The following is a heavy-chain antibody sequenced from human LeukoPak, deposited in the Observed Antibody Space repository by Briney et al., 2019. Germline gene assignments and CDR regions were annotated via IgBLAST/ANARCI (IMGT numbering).Heavy chain of an antibody. CDR1: GGSFSGYY. Sequence: PSETLSLTCAVYGGSFSGYYWTWIRQPPGKGLEWIGEINHSGSTNYNPSLKSRVTISVDTSKNQFSLKLSSVTAADTAVYYCARWTTMTTDQHYFDYWGQGTLVTVSS. CDR3: ARWTTMTTDQHYFDY. V-gene: IGHV4-34*01. CDR2: INHSGST. J-gene: IGHJ4*02. D-gene: IGHD4-17*01.